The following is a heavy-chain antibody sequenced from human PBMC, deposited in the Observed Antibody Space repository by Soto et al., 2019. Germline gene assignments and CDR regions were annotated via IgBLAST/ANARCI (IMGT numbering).Heavy chain of an antibody. Sequence: GASVKVSCKASGGTFSGYAISWVRQAPGQGLEWMGGIITIFGTANYAQKFQGRVTITADESTSTAYMELSSLRSEDTAVYYCASPTYYYGSGSSGWYFDFWGRGTLVTGSS. D-gene: IGHD3-10*01. CDR1: GGTFSGYA. J-gene: IGHJ2*01. V-gene: IGHV1-69*13. CDR2: IITIFGTA. CDR3: ASPTYYYGSGSSGWYFDF.